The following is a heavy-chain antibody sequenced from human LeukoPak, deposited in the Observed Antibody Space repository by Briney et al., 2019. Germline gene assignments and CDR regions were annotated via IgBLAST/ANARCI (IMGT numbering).Heavy chain of an antibody. CDR3: AKANYSSGWDY. D-gene: IGHD6-19*01. V-gene: IGHV3-23*01. Sequence: PGGSLRLSCAASGFTFGNYAMSWVRQVPGKGLEWVSSISGSSGYTYYADSVKGRLTISRDKSKNTLYLQMNSLRAEDTALYYCAKANYSSGWDYWGQGTLVTVSS. CDR2: ISGSSGYT. CDR1: GFTFGNYA. J-gene: IGHJ4*02.